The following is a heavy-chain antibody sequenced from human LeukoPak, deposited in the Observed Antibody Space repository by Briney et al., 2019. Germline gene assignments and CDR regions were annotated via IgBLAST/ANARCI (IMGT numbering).Heavy chain of an antibody. CDR1: GGSISSGPYY. D-gene: IGHD3-22*01. Sequence: SETLSLTCTVSGGSISSGPYYWGWIRQPPGTGLEWIGNIYYGENTYYNPSLKSRVTISIDTSKNQFYLKLSSLTAADTAVYYCARRDDSSGYHKIFDYWGPGTLVTVSS. CDR3: ARRDDSSGYHKIFDY. V-gene: IGHV4-39*01. J-gene: IGHJ4*02. CDR2: IYYGENT.